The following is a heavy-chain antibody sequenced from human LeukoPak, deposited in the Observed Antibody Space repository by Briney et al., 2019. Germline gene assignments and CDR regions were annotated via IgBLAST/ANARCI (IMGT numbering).Heavy chain of an antibody. CDR1: GGSISSSSYY. D-gene: IGHD3-10*01. Sequence: PSETLSLTCTVSGGSISSSSYYWGWIRQPPGKGLEWIGSIYYSGSTYYNPSLKSRVTISVDTSKNQVSLRLTSVTAADTAAYYCAGDYDSRSYRFDFWGQGTLVTASS. CDR2: IYYSGST. J-gene: IGHJ4*02. CDR3: AGDYDSRSYRFDF. V-gene: IGHV4-39*02.